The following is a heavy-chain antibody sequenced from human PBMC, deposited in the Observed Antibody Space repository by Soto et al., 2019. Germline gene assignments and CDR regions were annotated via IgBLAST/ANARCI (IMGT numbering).Heavy chain of an antibody. CDR3: ARGVKYGAYSRWFDP. CDR1: GYTFTSYD. J-gene: IGHJ5*02. D-gene: IGHD4-17*01. Sequence: QVQLVQSGAEVKKPGASVKVSCKASGYTFTSYDINWVRQATGQGLEYLGWMNPNSGNTGYVQKFQGRVTXTXXXSXRTAYMELISLRSEDTAVYFCARGVKYGAYSRWFDPWGQGTLVTVSS. CDR2: MNPNSGNT. V-gene: IGHV1-8*01.